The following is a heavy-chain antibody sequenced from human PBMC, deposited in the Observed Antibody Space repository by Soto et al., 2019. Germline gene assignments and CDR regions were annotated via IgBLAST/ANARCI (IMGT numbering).Heavy chain of an antibody. Sequence: EVQLLESGGGLVQPGGSLRLSCAASGFTFSSYAMSWVRQAPGKGLEWVSAISGSGGSTYYADSVKGRFTISRDNSKNTLYPQMNSLRTEDTAVYYCAKGSWVLDPTIYYYYYGMDVWGQGTTVTVSS. CDR1: GFTFSSYA. J-gene: IGHJ6*02. CDR2: ISGSGGST. CDR3: AKGSWVLDPTIYYYYYGMDV. D-gene: IGHD1-26*01. V-gene: IGHV3-23*01.